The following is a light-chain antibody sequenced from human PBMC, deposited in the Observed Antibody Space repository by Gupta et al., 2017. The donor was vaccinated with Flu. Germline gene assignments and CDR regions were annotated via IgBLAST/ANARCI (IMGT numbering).Light chain of an antibody. CDR1: QSLLHSNGYNF. V-gene: IGKV2-28*01. J-gene: IGKJ5*01. CDR2: LGS. CDR3: MQALQTIT. Sequence: DIVMTKSQLSLPVPPGEPAATACRSSQSLLHSNGYNFLDWYLQKPGQSPQLLFYLGSTRASGVPDRCSGSGSGTDFTLKISRVEAEDVGVYYCMQALQTITFGQGTRLEIK.